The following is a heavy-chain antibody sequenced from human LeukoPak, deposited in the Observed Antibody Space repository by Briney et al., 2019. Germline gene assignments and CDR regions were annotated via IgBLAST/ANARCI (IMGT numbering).Heavy chain of an antibody. CDR2: IYAAGTT. CDR1: GFIVSGNY. D-gene: IGHD2-15*01. J-gene: IGHJ4*02. CDR3: ARISAAAFDY. Sequence: GGSLRLSCAASGFIVSGNYMTWVRQAPGKGLEWVSLIYAAGTTYYADSVKGRFTISRDNSKNTLYLQMNSLRAEDTAVYYCARISAAAFDYWGQGTLVTVSS. V-gene: IGHV3-66*01.